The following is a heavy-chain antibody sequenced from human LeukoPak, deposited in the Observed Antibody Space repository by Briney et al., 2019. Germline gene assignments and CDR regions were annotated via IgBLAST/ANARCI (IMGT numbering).Heavy chain of an antibody. V-gene: IGHV4-59*11. J-gene: IGHJ4*02. CDR1: GGSISSHF. D-gene: IGHD2-15*01. Sequence: PSETLSLTCAVSGGSISSHFWSWIRQPPGKGLEWIAYVHYTGSTNYNPSLKSRVTISMDTSKKQFSLRLRSVTAADTAVYYCARERIVVVVAAKGSPFGYWGQGTLVTVSS. CDR2: VHYTGST. CDR3: ARERIVVVVAAKGSPFGY.